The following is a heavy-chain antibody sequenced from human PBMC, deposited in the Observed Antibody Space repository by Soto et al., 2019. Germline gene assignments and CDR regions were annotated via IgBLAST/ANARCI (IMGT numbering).Heavy chain of an antibody. CDR2: IIPIFGTT. D-gene: IGHD2-15*01. V-gene: IGHV1-69*01. CDR1: GGTFSSYA. CDR3: ATGYCSGGSSCNWFDP. J-gene: IGHJ5*02. Sequence: QVQLVQSGAEVKKPGSSVKVSCKASGGTFSSYAISWVRQAPGQGLEWMGGIIPIFGTTNYAQKFQGRVTITADESTSTAYMELSSLRSEDTAVYYCATGYCSGGSSCNWFDPWGQGTLVTVSS.